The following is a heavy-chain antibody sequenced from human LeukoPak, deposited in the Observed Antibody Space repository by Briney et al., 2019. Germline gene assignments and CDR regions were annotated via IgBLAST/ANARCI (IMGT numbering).Heavy chain of an antibody. Sequence: GGSLRLSCAASGFTFSSYEMNWVRQAPGKGLEWVSYISSSGSTIYYADSVKGRFTISRDNSKNTLYLQMNSLRVEDTAVYYCARDSGDSSGYYYGYFDYWGQGTLVTVSS. CDR3: ARDSGDSSGYYYGYFDY. V-gene: IGHV3-48*03. CDR1: GFTFSSYE. CDR2: ISSSGSTI. J-gene: IGHJ4*02. D-gene: IGHD3-22*01.